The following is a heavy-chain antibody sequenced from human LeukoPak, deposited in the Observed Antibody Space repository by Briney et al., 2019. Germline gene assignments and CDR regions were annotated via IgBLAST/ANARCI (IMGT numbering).Heavy chain of an antibody. J-gene: IGHJ4*02. V-gene: IGHV3-21*01. CDR2: ISSSSTYI. CDR1: GSTFSTYT. CDR3: ARDEVYGEQYYFDY. D-gene: IGHD4/OR15-4a*01. Sequence: GGSLRLSCAASGSTFSTYTMNWARQAPGKGLGWFSSISSSSTYIYYADSVKGRFTISRDNAKNSLYLQMNSLRAEDTAVYYCARDEVYGEQYYFDYWGQGTLVTVSS.